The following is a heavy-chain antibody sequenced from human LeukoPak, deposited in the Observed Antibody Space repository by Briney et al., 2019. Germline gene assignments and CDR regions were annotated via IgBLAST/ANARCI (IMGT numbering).Heavy chain of an antibody. CDR3: ETTTRSRSWDY. J-gene: IGHJ4*02. Sequence: GGSLRLSCAAYGFTVSNYWMSWVRRAPGRGLEWVAYVRPDGSEIQCVDSMKGRFTVSRDNSENSLYLRMSSLRAEDTAVYYCETTTRSRSWDYWGQGTLVTVSS. V-gene: IGHV3-7*01. CDR2: VRPDGSEI. D-gene: IGHD2-2*01. CDR1: GFTVSNYW.